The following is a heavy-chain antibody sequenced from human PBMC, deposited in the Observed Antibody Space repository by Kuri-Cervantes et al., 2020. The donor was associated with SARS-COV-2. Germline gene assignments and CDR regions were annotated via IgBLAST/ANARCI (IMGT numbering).Heavy chain of an antibody. CDR3: ARAATFYDTSGYWY. D-gene: IGHD3-22*01. Sequence: SVKVSCKASGGTLRSYAITWVRQAPGQGLEWMGRFIPILDLTNYAPKFRDRVTISADKSTGTAYLEVTSLRPDDTAVYYCARAATFYDTSGYWYWGQGTLVTVSS. CDR2: FIPILDLT. J-gene: IGHJ4*02. V-gene: IGHV1-69*04. CDR1: GGTLRSYA.